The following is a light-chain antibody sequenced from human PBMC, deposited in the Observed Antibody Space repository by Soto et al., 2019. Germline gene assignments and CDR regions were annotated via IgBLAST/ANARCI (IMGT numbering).Light chain of an antibody. CDR3: QQENNWPLT. Sequence: EIVMTQSPATMSVSPGERATLSCRASQSVSSHLAWYQQKHGQAPRLLIYGTSTRATGIPARFSGSGSGPEFTLTIRSLQSQEFAGYYCQQENNWPLTFGGGTKVEIK. CDR1: QSVSSH. J-gene: IGKJ4*01. V-gene: IGKV3-15*01. CDR2: GTS.